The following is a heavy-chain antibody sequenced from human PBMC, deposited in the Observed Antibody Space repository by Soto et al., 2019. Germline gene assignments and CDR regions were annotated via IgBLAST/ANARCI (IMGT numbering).Heavy chain of an antibody. Sequence: SETLSLTCTVSGGSISSYYWSWIRQPPGKGLELIGYIYYSGSTNYNPSLKSRVTISVDTSKNQLSLKLSSVTAADTAVYCCARAGGVLLWFGELISPFDPWGQGTLVTVSS. CDR3: ARAGGVLLWFGELISPFDP. J-gene: IGHJ5*02. CDR2: IYYSGST. V-gene: IGHV4-59*01. CDR1: GGSISSYY. D-gene: IGHD3-10*01.